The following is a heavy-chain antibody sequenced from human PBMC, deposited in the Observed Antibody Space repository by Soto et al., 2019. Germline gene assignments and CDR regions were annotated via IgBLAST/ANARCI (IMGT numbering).Heavy chain of an antibody. V-gene: IGHV3-53*02. CDR1: GFTVSTNY. J-gene: IGHJ4*02. CDR3: ARHGYSSGWYRG. D-gene: IGHD6-19*01. CDR2: IYSGGST. Sequence: EVQLVETGGGLIQPGGSLRLSCAASGFTVSTNYMSWVRQAPGKGLEWVSVIYSGGSTYYADSVKGRFTISRDKSENTMYLHMNSLRAEDTAVYYCARHGYSSGWYRGWGQGTLVTVSS.